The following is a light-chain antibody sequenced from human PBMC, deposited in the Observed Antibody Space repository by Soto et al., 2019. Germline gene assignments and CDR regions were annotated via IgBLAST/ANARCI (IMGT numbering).Light chain of an antibody. CDR3: MQALQTPGT. Sequence: DIVMTQSPLSLPVTPGEPASISCRSSQSLLHSNGYNYLDWYLQKPGQSPQLLIYLGSNRASGVPNRCSGSGSGTDFTLKISRVEAEDVGVYYCMQALQTPGTFGQGTNVEIK. J-gene: IGKJ1*01. V-gene: IGKV2-28*01. CDR2: LGS. CDR1: QSLLHSNGYNY.